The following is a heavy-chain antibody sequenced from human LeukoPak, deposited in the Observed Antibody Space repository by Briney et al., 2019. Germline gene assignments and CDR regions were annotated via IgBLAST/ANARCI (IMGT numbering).Heavy chain of an antibody. D-gene: IGHD5-18*01. V-gene: IGHV4-38-2*01. CDR2: IYHSGST. CDR3: ARQPGYSYGVYYFDY. J-gene: IGHJ4*02. Sequence: SETLSLTCAVSGYSISSGYYWGWIRQPPGKGLEWIGSIYHSGSTYYNPSLKSRVTISVDTSKNQFSLKLSSVAAADTAVYYCARQPGYSYGVYYFDYWGQGTLVTVSS. CDR1: GYSISSGYY.